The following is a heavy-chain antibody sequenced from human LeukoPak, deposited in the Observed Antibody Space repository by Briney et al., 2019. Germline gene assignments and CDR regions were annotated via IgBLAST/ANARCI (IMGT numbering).Heavy chain of an antibody. D-gene: IGHD4-17*01. CDR2: INPNSGGT. V-gene: IGHV1-2*02. Sequence: ASVKVSCKASGYTFTGYYMHWVRQAPGQGLELMGWINPNSGGTNYAQKFQGRVTMTRDTSISTAYMELSRLRSDDTAVYYCARDRTTVPFHWFDPWGQGTLVTVSS. CDR1: GYTFTGYY. J-gene: IGHJ5*02. CDR3: ARDRTTVPFHWFDP.